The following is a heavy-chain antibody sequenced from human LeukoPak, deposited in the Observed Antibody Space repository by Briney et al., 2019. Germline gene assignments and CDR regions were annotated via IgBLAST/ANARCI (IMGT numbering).Heavy chain of an antibody. CDR3: ARGYSSSWYYFDY. V-gene: IGHV1-69*13. J-gene: IGHJ4*02. CDR1: GGTFSSYA. D-gene: IGHD6-13*01. Sequence: AASVKVSCKASGGTFSSYAISWVRQAPGQGPEWMGGIIPIFGTANYAQKFQGRVTITADESTSTAYMELSSLRSEDTAVYYCARGYSSSWYYFDYWGQGTLVTVSS. CDR2: IIPIFGTA.